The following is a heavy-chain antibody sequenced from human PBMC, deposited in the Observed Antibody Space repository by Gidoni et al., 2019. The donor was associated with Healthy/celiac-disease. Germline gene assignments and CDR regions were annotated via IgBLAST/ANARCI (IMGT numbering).Heavy chain of an antibody. V-gene: IGHV1-2*04. D-gene: IGHD1-26*01. Sequence: QVQLVQSGAEVKKPGASVKVSCQASGYTFTGYYMHWVRQAPGQGLEWMGWINPNSGGTNYAQKFQGWVTMTRDTSISTAYMELSRLRSDDTAVYYCARGLIVGATVVYYYGMDVWGQGTTVTVSS. CDR3: ARGLIVGATVVYYYGMDV. CDR2: INPNSGGT. J-gene: IGHJ6*02. CDR1: GYTFTGYY.